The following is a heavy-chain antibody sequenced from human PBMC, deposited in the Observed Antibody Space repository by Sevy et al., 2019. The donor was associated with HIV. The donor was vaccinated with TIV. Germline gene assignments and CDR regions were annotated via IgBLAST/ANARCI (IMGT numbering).Heavy chain of an antibody. J-gene: IGHJ3*02. V-gene: IGHV3-53*01. CDR1: GFTVSSNY. Sequence: GGSLRLSCAASGFTVSSNYMSWVRQAPGKGLEWVSVIYSGGSTYYADSVKGRFTISRDNSKNTLYLQMNSLRAEDTAVYCCARDPLGTGTTWGAFDIWGQGTMVTVSS. CDR2: IYSGGST. CDR3: ARDPLGTGTTWGAFDI. D-gene: IGHD1-1*01.